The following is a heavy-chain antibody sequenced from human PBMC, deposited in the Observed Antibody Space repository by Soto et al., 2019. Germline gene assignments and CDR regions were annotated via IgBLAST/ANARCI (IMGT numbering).Heavy chain of an antibody. Sequence: GGSLRLSCAASGFTFSSYAMSWVRQAPGKGLEWVSAISGSGGSTYYADSVKGRFTISRDNSKNTLYLQMNSLRAEDTPVYYCASRSLYSGSYYYFDYWGQGTLVTVSS. CDR3: ASRSLYSGSYYYFDY. V-gene: IGHV3-23*01. J-gene: IGHJ4*02. D-gene: IGHD1-26*01. CDR2: ISGSGGST. CDR1: GFTFSSYA.